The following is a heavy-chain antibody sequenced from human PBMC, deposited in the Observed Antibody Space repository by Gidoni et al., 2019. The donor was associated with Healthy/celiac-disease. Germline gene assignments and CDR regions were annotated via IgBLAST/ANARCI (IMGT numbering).Heavy chain of an antibody. CDR2: ISYDGSNK. CDR3: ASTGDFSEGAFDI. CDR1: GFTFSSYA. D-gene: IGHD3-3*01. J-gene: IGHJ3*02. Sequence: QVQLVASGGGVVQPGRSLRLSCAASGFTFSSYAMHWVRQAPGKGLEWVAVISYDGSNKYYADSVKGRFTISRDNSKNTLYLQMNSLRAEDTAVYYCASTGDFSEGAFDIWGQGTMVTVSS. V-gene: IGHV3-30*01.